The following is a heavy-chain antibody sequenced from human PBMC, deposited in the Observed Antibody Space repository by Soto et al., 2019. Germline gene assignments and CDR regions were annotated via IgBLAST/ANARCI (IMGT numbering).Heavy chain of an antibody. J-gene: IGHJ4*01. D-gene: IGHD3-22*01. CDR2: IYYSGST. Sequence: SETLSLTCTVSGGSISSSSYYWGWIRQPPGKGLEWIGSIYYSGSTYYNPSLKSRVTISVDTSKNQFSLKLSSVTAADTAVYYCATLPYYDSSGYYFDYWGQEPWSPSPQ. CDR1: GGSISSSSYY. CDR3: ATLPYYDSSGYYFDY. V-gene: IGHV4-39*01.